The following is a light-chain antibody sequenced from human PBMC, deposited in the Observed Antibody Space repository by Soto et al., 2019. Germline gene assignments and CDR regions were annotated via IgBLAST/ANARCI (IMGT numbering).Light chain of an antibody. V-gene: IGLV2-23*01. CDR3: CSYAGNWV. CDR1: TSDVGSYKL. CDR2: EGS. Sequence: QSALTQPASVSGSPGQSITISCTGTTSDVGSYKLVSWYQHHPGKAPKLIIYEGSKRPSGVSNRFSGSRSGNTASLTISGLQAEDEADYYCCSYAGNWVFGGGTQLTVL. J-gene: IGLJ3*02.